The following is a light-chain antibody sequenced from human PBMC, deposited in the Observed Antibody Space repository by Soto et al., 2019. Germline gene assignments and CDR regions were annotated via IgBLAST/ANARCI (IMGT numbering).Light chain of an antibody. CDR1: SSNIGAGYD. Sequence: QSVLTQPPSVSGAPGQRVTISCTGSSSNIGAGYDVHWYQQLPGTAPKLIIYGTTNRPSGVPDRFSGSKSGTSASLAITGLQAEDEADYYCQSYDGTLSGSYVFGVGTKVTLL. CDR3: QSYDGTLSGSYV. V-gene: IGLV1-40*01. CDR2: GTT. J-gene: IGLJ1*01.